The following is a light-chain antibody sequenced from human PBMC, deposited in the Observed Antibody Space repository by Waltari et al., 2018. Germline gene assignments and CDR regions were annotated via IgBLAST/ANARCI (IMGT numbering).Light chain of an antibody. Sequence: QSALTQPASVSGSPGQSITISCTGTSSDIGKYNYVSWYQHLPGKVPQVMISEFTKRPSGVSNRFSGSKSGNTASLTISGLQADDEAEYYCCSDAGSGTYVFGTGTKLTVV. CDR1: SSDIGKYNY. CDR3: CSDAGSGTYV. V-gene: IGLV2-23*02. J-gene: IGLJ1*01. CDR2: EFT.